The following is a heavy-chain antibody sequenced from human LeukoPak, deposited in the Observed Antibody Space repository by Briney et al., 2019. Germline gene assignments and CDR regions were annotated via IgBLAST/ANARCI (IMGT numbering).Heavy chain of an antibody. CDR2: IYYSGST. CDR3: ARDSPRGYGMDV. V-gene: IGHV4-59*01. CDR1: GVSISSYY. Sequence: SETLSLTCTVSGVSISSYYWSWIRQPPGKGLEWIGYIYYSGSTNYNPSLKSRVTISVDTSKNQFSLKLSSVTAADTAVYYCARDSPRGYGMDVWGQGTTVTVSS. J-gene: IGHJ6*02.